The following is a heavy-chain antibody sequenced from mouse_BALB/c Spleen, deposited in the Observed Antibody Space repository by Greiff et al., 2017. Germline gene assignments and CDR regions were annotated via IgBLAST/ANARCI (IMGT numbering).Heavy chain of an antibody. CDR1: GYSITSDYA. J-gene: IGHJ2*01. CDR2: ISYSGST. Sequence: VQLKESGPGLVKPSQSLSLTCTVTGYSITSDYAWNWIRQFPGNKLEWMGYISYSGSTSYNPSLKSRISITRDTSKNQFFLQLNSVTTEDTATYYCASLYYGLDYWGQGTTLTVSS. V-gene: IGHV3-2*02. CDR3: ASLYYGLDY. D-gene: IGHD1-2*01.